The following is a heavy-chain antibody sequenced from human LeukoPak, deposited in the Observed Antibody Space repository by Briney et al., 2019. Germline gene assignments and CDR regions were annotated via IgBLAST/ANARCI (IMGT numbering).Heavy chain of an antibody. CDR1: GFTFSSYS. D-gene: IGHD6-13*01. CDR2: ISSSSSYI. Sequence: PGGSLRLSCAASGFTFSSYSMNWVRQAPGKGLEWVSSISSSSSYIYYADSVKGRFTISRDNAKNSLYLQMNSLRAEDTAVYYCARDRIAAAAPSFDYWGQGTLVTVSS. J-gene: IGHJ4*02. CDR3: ARDRIAAAAPSFDY. V-gene: IGHV3-21*01.